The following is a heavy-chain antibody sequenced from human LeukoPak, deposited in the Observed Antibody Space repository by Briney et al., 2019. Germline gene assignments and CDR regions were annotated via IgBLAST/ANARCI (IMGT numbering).Heavy chain of an antibody. D-gene: IGHD3-10*01. CDR1: GYTFTNYY. CDR3: ARDGTRITMVRGVNYYYMDV. Sequence: ASVKVSCKASGYTFTNYYIHWVRQAPGQGLEWMGLINPGGDNTNYAQNFQGRVTMTRDMSTSTVYMELSSLRSEDTAVYYCARDGTRITMVRGVNYYYMDVWGKGTTVTVSS. J-gene: IGHJ6*03. V-gene: IGHV1-46*01. CDR2: INPGGDNT.